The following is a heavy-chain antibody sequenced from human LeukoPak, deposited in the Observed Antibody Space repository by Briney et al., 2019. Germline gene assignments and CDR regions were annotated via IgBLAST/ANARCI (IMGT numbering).Heavy chain of an antibody. D-gene: IGHD3-22*01. J-gene: IGHJ4*02. CDR3: ARDVTTRIPRGPYYFDY. CDR1: GYTFTSYG. Sequence: GASVKVSCKASGYTFTSYGISWVRQAPGQGLEWMGWISAYNGNTNYAQELQGRVTMTTDTSTSTAYMELRSLRSDDTAVYYCARDVTTRIPRGPYYFDYWGQGTLVTVSS. CDR2: ISAYNGNT. V-gene: IGHV1-18*01.